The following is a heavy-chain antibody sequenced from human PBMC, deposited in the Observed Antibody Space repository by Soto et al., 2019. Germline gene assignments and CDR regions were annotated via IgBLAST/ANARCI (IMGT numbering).Heavy chain of an antibody. CDR3: ARDRRTSGAINYYYYMDV. D-gene: IGHD1-1*01. V-gene: IGHV4-4*07. CDR2: IYSSGSP. J-gene: IGHJ6*03. Sequence: QVQLQESGPGLVEPSETLSLTCTVSGDSISGYYWSWIRQPPGKGLEWIGRIYSSGSPNYNPSLKSRVTMSVDTSKNQLSLRLTSVTAADTAVYYCARDRRTSGAINYYYYMDVWGKGTTVTVSS. CDR1: GDSISGYY.